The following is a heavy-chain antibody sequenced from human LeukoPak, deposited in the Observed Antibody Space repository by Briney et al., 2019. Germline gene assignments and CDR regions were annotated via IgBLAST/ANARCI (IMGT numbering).Heavy chain of an antibody. CDR3: ARRLRWGDAFDI. CDR2: IYSGDST. Sequence: PGGSLRLSCATSGFTVNNNYMSWVRQAPGKGLEWVSLIYSGDSTYYADSVKGRFTISRDNSKNTPYLQMNSLRADDTAVYFCARRLRWGDAFDIWGQGTMVTVSS. D-gene: IGHD4-23*01. J-gene: IGHJ3*02. CDR1: GFTVNNNY. V-gene: IGHV3-53*01.